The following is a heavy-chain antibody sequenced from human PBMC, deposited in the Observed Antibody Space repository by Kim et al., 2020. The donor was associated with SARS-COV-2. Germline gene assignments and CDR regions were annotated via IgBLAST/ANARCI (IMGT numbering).Heavy chain of an antibody. CDR2: IYSGGST. CDR3: ARVSVHYGDYGRDYYYGMDV. V-gene: IGHV3-66*01. D-gene: IGHD4-17*01. Sequence: GGSLRLSCAASGFTVSSNYMSWVRQAPEKGLEWVSVIYSGGSTYYADSVKGRFTISRDNSKNTLYLQMNSLRAEDTAVYYCARVSVHYGDYGRDYYYGMDVWGQGTTVTVSS. CDR1: GFTVSSNY. J-gene: IGHJ6*02.